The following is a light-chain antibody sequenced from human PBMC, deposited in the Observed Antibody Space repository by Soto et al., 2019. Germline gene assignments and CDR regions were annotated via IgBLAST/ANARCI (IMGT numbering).Light chain of an antibody. CDR3: QQYDSSPRT. CDR2: GPS. Sequence: EIVLTQSPGTLSLSPGERATLSCRASQSISSSYLAWYQQKPGQAPRLLIYGPSSRATGIPDRFSGRGSGTDFTLTINRLEPEDFAVYYCQQYDSSPRTFGQGTKVEIK. J-gene: IGKJ1*01. CDR1: QSISSSY. V-gene: IGKV3-20*01.